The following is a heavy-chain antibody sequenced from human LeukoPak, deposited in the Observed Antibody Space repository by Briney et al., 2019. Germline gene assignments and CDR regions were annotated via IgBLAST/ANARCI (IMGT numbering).Heavy chain of an antibody. V-gene: IGHV4-39*01. J-gene: IGHJ5*02. Sequence: PSETLSLTCNVSGGSISSSSYYWGWIRQPPGKGLEWMGGIYHSGSTYYNPSLESRVTISVDTSKNQFSLKLSSVTAADTAVYYCARLEGWYYYGSGAPGGFDPWGQGTLVTVSS. CDR2: IYHSGST. CDR3: ARLEGWYYYGSGAPGGFDP. D-gene: IGHD3-10*01. CDR1: GGSISSSSYY.